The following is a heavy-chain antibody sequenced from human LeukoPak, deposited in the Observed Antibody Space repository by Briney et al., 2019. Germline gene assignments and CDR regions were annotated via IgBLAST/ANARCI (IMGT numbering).Heavy chain of an antibody. CDR2: IKQDGGEK. J-gene: IGHJ4*02. Sequence: GGSLRLSCAASGFTFSSYWMSWVRQAPGKGLEWVANIKQDGGEKYYVDSVKGRFIISRDNAKNSLYLQMNSLRAEDTAVYYCARDRGGYYDSSGYYYFDYWGQGTLVTVSS. CDR1: GFTFSSYW. V-gene: IGHV3-7*05. CDR3: ARDRGGYYDSSGYYYFDY. D-gene: IGHD3-22*01.